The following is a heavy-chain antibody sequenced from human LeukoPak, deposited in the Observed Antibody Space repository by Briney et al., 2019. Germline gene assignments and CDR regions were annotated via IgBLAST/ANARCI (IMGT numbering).Heavy chain of an antibody. J-gene: IGHJ4*02. CDR1: GFTFSNAW. Sequence: GGSLRLSCAASGFTFSNAWMSWVRQAPGKGLEWVGRIKSKTDGGTTDYAAPVKGRFTISRDDSKNTLYLQMNSLKTEDTAVYYCTTDEVGATAPSDYWGQGTLVTVSS. CDR2: IKSKTDGGTT. D-gene: IGHD1-26*01. CDR3: TTDEVGATAPSDY. V-gene: IGHV3-15*01.